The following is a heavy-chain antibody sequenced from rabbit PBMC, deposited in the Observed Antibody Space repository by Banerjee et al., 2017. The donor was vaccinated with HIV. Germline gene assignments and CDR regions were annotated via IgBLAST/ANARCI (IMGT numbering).Heavy chain of an antibody. CDR3: AKSEVNYFAGMEL. D-gene: IGHD5-1*01. CDR2: FYAGSANT. V-gene: IGHV1S45*01. Sequence: QEQLEESGGDLVKPGASLTLTCTASGFSFSSSAWICWVRQAPGKGLEWIGCFYAGSANTYYANWAKGRFTISRTSSTTVTLQMTSLTAADTATYICAKSEVNYFAGMELRGPGTLVTVS. CDR1: GFSFSSSAW. J-gene: IGHJ4*01.